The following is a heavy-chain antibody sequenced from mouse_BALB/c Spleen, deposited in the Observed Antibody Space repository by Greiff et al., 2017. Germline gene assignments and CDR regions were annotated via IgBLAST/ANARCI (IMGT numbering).Heavy chain of an antibody. CDR1: GYTFTDYA. Sequence: VQVVESGAELVRPGVSVKISCKGSGYTFTDYAMHWVKQSHAKSLEWIGVISTYYGDASYNQKFKGKATMTVDKSSSTAYMELARLTSEDSAIYYCARGTGRGFAYWGQGTLVTVSA. J-gene: IGHJ3*01. D-gene: IGHD4-1*01. CDR3: ARGTGRGFAY. CDR2: ISTYYGDA. V-gene: IGHV1S137*01.